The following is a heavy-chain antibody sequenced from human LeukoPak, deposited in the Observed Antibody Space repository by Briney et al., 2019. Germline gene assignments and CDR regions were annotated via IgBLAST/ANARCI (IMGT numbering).Heavy chain of an antibody. CDR2: IIPILGIA. CDR3: ARGPSSRSGYYYYYMDV. D-gene: IGHD6-6*01. V-gene: IGHV1-69*04. J-gene: IGHJ6*03. CDR1: GGTFSSYA. Sequence: ASVKVSCKASGGTFSSYAISWVRQAPGQGLEWMGRIIPILGIANYAQKFQGRVTITADKSTSTAYMELSSLRSEDTAVYYCARGPSSRSGYYYYYMDVWGKGTTVTVSS.